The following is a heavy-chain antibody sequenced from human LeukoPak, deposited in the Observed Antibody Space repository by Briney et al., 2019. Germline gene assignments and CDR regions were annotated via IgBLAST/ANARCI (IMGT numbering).Heavy chain of an antibody. V-gene: IGHV3-21*01. D-gene: IGHD3-10*01. CDR3: ARVWFGESGWFDP. J-gene: IGHJ5*02. Sequence: GGSLRLSCAASGFTFSSYSMNWVRQAPGKGLEWVSFISSSSGYIYYADSVKGRFTISRDYAKNSLYLQMNSLRAEDTAVYYCARVWFGESGWFDPWGQGTLVTVSS. CDR2: ISSSSGYI. CDR1: GFTFSSYS.